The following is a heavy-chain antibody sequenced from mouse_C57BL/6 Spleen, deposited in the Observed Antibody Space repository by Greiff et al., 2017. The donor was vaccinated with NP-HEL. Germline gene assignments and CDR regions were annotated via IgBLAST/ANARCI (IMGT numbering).Heavy chain of an antibody. J-gene: IGHJ3*01. D-gene: IGHD3-2*02. Sequence: EVQRVESGPGLVKPSQSLSLTCSVTGYSITSGYYWNWIRQFPGNKLEWMGYISYDGSNNYNPSLKNRISITRDTSKNQFFLKLNSVTTEDTATYYCARDDSSGYKFAYWGQGTLVTVSA. CDR2: ISYDGSN. V-gene: IGHV3-6*01. CDR3: ARDDSSGYKFAY. CDR1: GYSITSGYY.